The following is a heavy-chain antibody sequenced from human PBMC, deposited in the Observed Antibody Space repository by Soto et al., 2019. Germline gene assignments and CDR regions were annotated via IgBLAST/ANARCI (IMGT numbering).Heavy chain of an antibody. CDR3: ARDTDLTLVTTLDY. J-gene: IGHJ4*02. D-gene: IGHD4-17*01. CDR2: INISNGNT. Sequence: ASVKVCCKASRDTFESYQLCWLRQAPGQRLECMGWINISNGNTEYSQNFQGRVTMTRDTSASTAYIELSSLRSEDTAVYYSARDTDLTLVTTLDYWAQGTPVTVSS. CDR1: RDTFESYQ. V-gene: IGHV1-3*04.